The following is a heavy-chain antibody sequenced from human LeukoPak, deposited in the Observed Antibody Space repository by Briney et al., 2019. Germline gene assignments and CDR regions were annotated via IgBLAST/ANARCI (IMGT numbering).Heavy chain of an antibody. V-gene: IGHV3-23*01. J-gene: IGHJ6*03. Sequence: GGSLRLSCAPSGFTFSSYAMSWVRQAPGKGLEWVSAISGSGGSTYYADSVKGRFTISRDNSKNTLYLQMNSLRAEDTAVYYCAKGIAHYYYYMDVWGKGTTVTVSS. CDR1: GFTFSSYA. CDR2: ISGSGGST. CDR3: AKGIAHYYYYMDV.